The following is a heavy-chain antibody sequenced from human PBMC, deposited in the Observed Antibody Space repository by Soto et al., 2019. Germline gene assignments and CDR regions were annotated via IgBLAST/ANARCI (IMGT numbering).Heavy chain of an antibody. V-gene: IGHV1-69*06. CDR3: ARNTYSYASGSFGLYYFDY. CDR2: IIPLFNTT. D-gene: IGHD3-10*01. J-gene: IGHJ4*02. CDR1: GGTFKRYA. Sequence: QEQLEQSGAEVKKPGSSVKVSCKASGGTFKRYAISWVRQAPGQGLEWMGGIIPLFNTTKYAQRFQGRVTITADKSTSTAYMEVSSLRSEDTAVYYCARNTYSYASGSFGLYYFDYWGQGTLITVSS.